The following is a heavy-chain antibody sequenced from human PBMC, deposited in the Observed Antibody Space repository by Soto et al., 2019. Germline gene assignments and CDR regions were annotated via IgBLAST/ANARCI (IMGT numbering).Heavy chain of an antibody. Sequence: QGQLVQSGAEVKKPGASVKVSCKASGYTFTDFGISWVRQAPGQGLEWMGWISAYSRNTNYAQKVQGRVTMTTDTSTSTAYMELRSLTSDDTAVYYCARDSGNLDNWAYLFDYWGQGTLVTVSS. CDR3: ARDSGNLDNWAYLFDY. J-gene: IGHJ4*02. V-gene: IGHV1-18*01. CDR2: ISAYSRNT. D-gene: IGHD1-20*01. CDR1: GYTFTDFG.